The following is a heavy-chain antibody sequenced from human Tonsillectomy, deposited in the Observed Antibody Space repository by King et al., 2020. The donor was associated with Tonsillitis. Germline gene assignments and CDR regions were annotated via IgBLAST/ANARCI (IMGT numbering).Heavy chain of an antibody. V-gene: IGHV3-49*03. D-gene: IGHD3-10*01. CDR1: GFTFGDYA. Sequence: EVQLVESGGGLVQPGRSLRLACTTSGFTFGDYAMSWIRQAPGKGWEWVGFIRSKPYGGTTDYSACVKGRFTISRDDSKNIAYLQRNSLKTQDTAVYYCTRDRVTMVPGVDYYYMDVWGKGTTVTVSS. CDR2: IRSKPYGGTT. J-gene: IGHJ6*03. CDR3: TRDRVTMVPGVDYYYMDV.